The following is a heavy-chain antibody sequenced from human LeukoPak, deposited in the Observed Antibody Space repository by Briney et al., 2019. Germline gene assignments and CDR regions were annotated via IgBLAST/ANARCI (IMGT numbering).Heavy chain of an antibody. J-gene: IGHJ4*02. V-gene: IGHV1-2*02. D-gene: IGHD3-9*01. CDR3: ARGGLLRYFDWLLYSY. Sequence: ASVKVSCKASGYTFTGYYMHWVRQAPGQGLEWMGLINPNSGGTNYAQKFQGRVTMTRDTSISTAYMELSRLRSDDTAVYYCARGGLLRYFDWLLYSYWGQGTLVTVSS. CDR2: INPNSGGT. CDR1: GYTFTGYY.